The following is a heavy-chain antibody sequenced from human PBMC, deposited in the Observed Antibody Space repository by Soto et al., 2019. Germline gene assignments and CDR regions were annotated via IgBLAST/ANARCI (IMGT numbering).Heavy chain of an antibody. CDR3: AKKGPWGAARPANPFDYYYGMDV. D-gene: IGHD6-6*01. V-gene: IGHV3-23*01. J-gene: IGHJ6*02. CDR2: ISGSGGST. CDR1: GFTFSSYA. Sequence: GGSLRLSCAASGFTFSSYAMSWVRQAPGKGLEWVSAISGSGGSTYYADSVKGRFTISRDNSKNTLYLQMNSLRAEDTAVYYCAKKGPWGAARPANPFDYYYGMDVWGQGTTVTVSS.